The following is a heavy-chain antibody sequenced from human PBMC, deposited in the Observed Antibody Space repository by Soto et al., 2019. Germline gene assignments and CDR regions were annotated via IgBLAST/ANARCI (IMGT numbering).Heavy chain of an antibody. CDR3: ALRKTGSYFDY. J-gene: IGHJ4*02. CDR1: DFTFSSYA. Sequence: WGSLRFSWASSDFTFSSYAMNWVRQAPGKGLEWVSAIGASGAGTYYADCVKGRFTISIDNSKNTLHVQMNSLRAEDTAVYYCALRKTGSYFDYWGQGTMVTVSS. D-gene: IGHD1-26*01. CDR2: IGASGAGT. V-gene: IGHV3-23*01.